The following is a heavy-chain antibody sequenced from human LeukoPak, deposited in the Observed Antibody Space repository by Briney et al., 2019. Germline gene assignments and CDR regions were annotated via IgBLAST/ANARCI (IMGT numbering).Heavy chain of an antibody. CDR3: ARGWIQLWLIDY. CDR1: DGSMNSGGYF. J-gene: IGHJ4*02. V-gene: IGHV4-30-2*01. CDR2: IYHSGST. D-gene: IGHD5-18*01. Sequence: SETLSLTCIVSDGSMNSGGYFWSWIRQPPGKGLEWIGYIYHSGSTYYNPSLKSRVTISVDRSKNQFSLKLSSVTAADTAVYYCARGWIQLWLIDYWGQGTLVTVSS.